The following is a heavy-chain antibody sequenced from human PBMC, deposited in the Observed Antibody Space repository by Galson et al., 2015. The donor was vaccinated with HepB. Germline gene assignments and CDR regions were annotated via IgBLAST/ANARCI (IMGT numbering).Heavy chain of an antibody. D-gene: IGHD2-15*01. V-gene: IGHV3-23*01. Sequence: SLRLSCAASGFTFSSYAMSWVRQAPGKGLEWVSAISGSGGSTYYADSVKGRFTISRDNSKNTLYLQMNGLRAEDTAVYYCAKDLEGYCSGGSCYSPDYWGQGTLVTVSS. J-gene: IGHJ4*02. CDR1: GFTFSSYA. CDR3: AKDLEGYCSGGSCYSPDY. CDR2: ISGSGGST.